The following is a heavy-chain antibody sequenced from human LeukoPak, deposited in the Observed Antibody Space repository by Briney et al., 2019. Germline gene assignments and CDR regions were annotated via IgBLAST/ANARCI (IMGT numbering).Heavy chain of an antibody. CDR2: ISSSSSTI. CDR1: GFTFSSYS. CDR3: ARDQTYDYVWGSYPDY. Sequence: GGSLRLSCAASGFTFSSYSMNWVRQAPGKGLEWVSYISSSSSTIYYADSMKGRFTISRDNAKNSLYLQMNSLRAEDTAVYYCARDQTYDYVWGSYPDYWGQGTLVTVSS. V-gene: IGHV3-48*01. J-gene: IGHJ4*02. D-gene: IGHD3-16*01.